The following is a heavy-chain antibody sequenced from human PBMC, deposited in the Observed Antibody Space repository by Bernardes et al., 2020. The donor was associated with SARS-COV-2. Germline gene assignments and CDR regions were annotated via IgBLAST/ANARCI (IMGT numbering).Heavy chain of an antibody. D-gene: IGHD6-19*01. J-gene: IGHJ4*02. CDR2: IYYSGST. V-gene: IGHV4-59*08. CDR3: ARLQWLPRGGGLDY. CDR1: GGSISSYY. Sequence: SETLSLTCTVSGGSISSYYWSWIRQPPGKGLEWIGYIYYSGSTNYNPSLKSRVTISVDTSKNQFSLKLSSVTAADTAVYYCARLQWLPRGGGLDYWGQGTLVTVSS.